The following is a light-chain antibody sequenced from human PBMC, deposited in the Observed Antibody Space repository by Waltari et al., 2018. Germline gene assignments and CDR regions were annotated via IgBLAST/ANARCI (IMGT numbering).Light chain of an antibody. J-gene: IGLJ1*01. V-gene: IGLV2-14*01. Sequence: QSALTQPASVSGSPGQSITISCTGTSSDVGGFNYVSWYQQHPGKAPKLMIYEVSNRPSGVSSRFSGSKSGNTASLTISGLQAEDESDYYCSSFTSSSVYVFGTGTKVTGL. CDR3: SSFTSSSVYV. CDR2: EVS. CDR1: SSDVGGFNY.